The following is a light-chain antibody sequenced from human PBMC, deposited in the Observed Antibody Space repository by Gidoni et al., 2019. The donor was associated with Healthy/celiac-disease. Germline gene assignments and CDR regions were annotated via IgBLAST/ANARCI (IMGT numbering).Light chain of an antibody. V-gene: IGKV3-11*01. CDR2: DAS. J-gene: IGKJ1*01. Sequence: DIVLTQSPATLSWSPGERATLSCRASQSVSSYLAWYQQKPGQAPRLLIYDASNRATVSPARFRGSWSGTDFTLPISSLEPEDFAVYYCQQRGRFGQGTKVEIK. CDR1: QSVSSY. CDR3: QQRGR.